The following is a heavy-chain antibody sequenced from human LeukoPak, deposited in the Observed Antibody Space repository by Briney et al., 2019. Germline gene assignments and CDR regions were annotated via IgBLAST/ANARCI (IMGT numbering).Heavy chain of an antibody. D-gene: IGHD2-8*01. CDR2: IIPILVIA. Sequence: SVKVSCKASGGTFSSYTISWVRQAPGQGLEWMGRIIPILVIANYAQKFQGRVTITADKSTSTAYMELSSLRSEDTAVYYCARKSGYCTNGVCYHYFDYWGQGTLVTVSS. V-gene: IGHV1-69*02. CDR1: GGTFSSYT. J-gene: IGHJ4*02. CDR3: ARKSGYCTNGVCYHYFDY.